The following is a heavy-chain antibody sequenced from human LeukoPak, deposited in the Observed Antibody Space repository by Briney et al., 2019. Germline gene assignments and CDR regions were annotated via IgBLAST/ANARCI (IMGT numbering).Heavy chain of an antibody. J-gene: IGHJ4*02. CDR1: GGSLSSSSYY. CDR3: ARHTRRGYSGYDLGRYYFDY. Sequence: SETLSLTCTVSGGSLSSSSYYWGWIRQHPGKGLEWIGSIYYSGSTYYNPSLKSRVTISVDTSKNQFSLKLSSVTAADTAVYYCARHTRRGYSGYDLGRYYFDYWGQGTLVTDSS. D-gene: IGHD5-12*01. CDR2: IYYSGST. V-gene: IGHV4-39*01.